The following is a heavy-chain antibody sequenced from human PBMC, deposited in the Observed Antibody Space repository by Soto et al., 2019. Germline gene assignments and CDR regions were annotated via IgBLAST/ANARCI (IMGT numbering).Heavy chain of an antibody. V-gene: IGHV1-46*01. CDR1: GYTFTNYY. D-gene: IGHD1-26*01. Sequence: QGQLVQSGAEGKKPGASVKVSCKASGYTFTNYYIHWVRHALGQGLEWMGIINPSDGRTTYTQKFQGRVTMIRDTSTSTVYMELSSLRSEDTAVYYCARVSGSYWPFDYWGQGTLVTVSS. CDR3: ARVSGSYWPFDY. CDR2: INPSDGRT. J-gene: IGHJ4*02.